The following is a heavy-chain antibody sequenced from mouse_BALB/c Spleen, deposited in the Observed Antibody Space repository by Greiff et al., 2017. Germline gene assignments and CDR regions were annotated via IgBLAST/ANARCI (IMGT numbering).Heavy chain of an antibody. Sequence: EVMLVESGGGLVKPGGSLKLSCAASGVTGSSYAMSGGRQTPEKRLEWVASISSGGSTYYPDSVKGRFTISRDNARNILYLQMSSLRSEDTAMYYCARKDYYGSRRGFDSWGPGTTLTVSS. J-gene: IGHJ2*01. V-gene: IGHV5-6-5*01. CDR2: ISSGGST. CDR3: ARKDYYGSRRGFDS. CDR1: GVTGSSYA. D-gene: IGHD1-1*01.